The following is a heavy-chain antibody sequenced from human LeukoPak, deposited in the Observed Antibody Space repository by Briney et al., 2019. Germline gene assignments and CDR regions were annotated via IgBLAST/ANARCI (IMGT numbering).Heavy chain of an antibody. CDR3: ARDDSYGYSSGVFDY. D-gene: IGHD5-18*01. V-gene: IGHV1-46*01. CDR1: GYTFTSYY. Sequence: GASVKVSCKASGYTFTSYYMHWVRQAPGQGLEWMGIINPSGGSTSYAQKFQGRVTMTRDTSTSTVYMELSSLRSEDTAVYYCARDDSYGYSSGVFDYWGQGTLVTVSS. J-gene: IGHJ4*02. CDR2: INPSGGST.